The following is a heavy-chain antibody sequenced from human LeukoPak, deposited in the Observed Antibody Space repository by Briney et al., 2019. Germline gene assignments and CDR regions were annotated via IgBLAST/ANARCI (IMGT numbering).Heavy chain of an antibody. J-gene: IGHJ4*02. Sequence: SETLSLTCTVSGYSISSGYYWAWIRQPPGKGLEWIGSIYYSGGTYYNPSLKSRVTISVDTSKNQFSLKLSSVTAADTAVYYCARVRDIVVVPAAIPTYFDYWGQGTLVTVSS. V-gene: IGHV4-38-2*02. CDR1: GYSISSGYY. CDR3: ARVRDIVVVPAAIPTYFDY. CDR2: IYYSGGT. D-gene: IGHD2-2*02.